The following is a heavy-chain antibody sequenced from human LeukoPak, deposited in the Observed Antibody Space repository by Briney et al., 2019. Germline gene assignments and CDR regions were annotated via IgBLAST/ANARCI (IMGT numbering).Heavy chain of an antibody. CDR1: GGTFSSYA. D-gene: IGHD2-21*02. V-gene: IGHV1-46*01. J-gene: IGHJ3*02. CDR2: INPSGGTT. Sequence: ASVKVSCKASGGTFSSYAISWVRQAPGRGLEWMGIINPSGGTTSCAQKFQGRVTVTRDTSTSTVYMELSSLRSEDTAVYYCARDLVVVTGLRTRGSFDIWGQGTMVTVSS. CDR3: ARDLVVVTGLRTRGSFDI.